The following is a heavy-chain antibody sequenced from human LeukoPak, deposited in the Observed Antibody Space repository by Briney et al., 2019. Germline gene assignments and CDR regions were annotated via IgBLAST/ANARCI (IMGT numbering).Heavy chain of an antibody. Sequence: SETLSLTCTVSGGSISSGDYYWCWIRQPPGKGLEWIGYIHDSGSTYYTPSLKSRIAISVDRSKNQISLKLSSVTAADTAVYYCARALGPEIDYWGQGTLVIVSS. CDR1: GGSISSGDYY. D-gene: IGHD1-14*01. V-gene: IGHV4-30-4*01. J-gene: IGHJ4*02. CDR3: ARALGPEIDY. CDR2: IHDSGST.